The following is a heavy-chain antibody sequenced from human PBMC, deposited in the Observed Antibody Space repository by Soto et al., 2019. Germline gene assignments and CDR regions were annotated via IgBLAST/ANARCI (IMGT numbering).Heavy chain of an antibody. CDR2: IYYTGAA. D-gene: IGHD2-2*02. CDR1: GGSITTGGTY. J-gene: IGHJ4*02. V-gene: IGHV4-31*03. Sequence: RLLESGPGLVKSSETLTLTCSVSGGSITTGGTYWSWARLLPGKGLQWVGYIYYTGAAYYNPALQSRVTISLVTSENQFSLKLTSVNAAYTAVYYCASGTFNTLSFDFWGQGRQVTVS. CDR3: ASGTFNTLSFDF.